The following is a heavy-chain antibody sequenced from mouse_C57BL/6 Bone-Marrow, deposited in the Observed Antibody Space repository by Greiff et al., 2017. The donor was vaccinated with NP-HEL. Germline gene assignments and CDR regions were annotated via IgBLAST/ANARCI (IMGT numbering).Heavy chain of an antibody. D-gene: IGHD1-1*01. V-gene: IGHV1-82*01. CDR2: IYPGDGDT. J-gene: IGHJ2*01. Sequence: VQLKESGPELVKPGASVKISCKASGYAFSSSWMNWVKQRPGQGLEWIGRIYPGDGDTNYNGKFKGKATLTADKSSSTAYMQLSSLTSEDSAVYFCAEDYGSSHFDYWGQGTTLTVSS. CDR1: GYAFSSSW. CDR3: AEDYGSSHFDY.